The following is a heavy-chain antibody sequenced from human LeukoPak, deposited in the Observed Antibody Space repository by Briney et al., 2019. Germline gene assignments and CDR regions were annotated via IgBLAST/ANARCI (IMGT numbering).Heavy chain of an antibody. J-gene: IGHJ6*02. CDR2: INPNSGGT. CDR3: ARDSAAGYYYYYGMDV. V-gene: IGHV1-2*02. Sequence: ASVKVSCKASGYTFTGYYMHWVRQAPGQGLEWMGWINPNSGGTNYAQKLQGRVTMTTDTSTSTAYMELRSLRSDDTAVYYCARDSAAGYYYYYGMDVWGQGTTVTVSS. CDR1: GYTFTGYY. D-gene: IGHD6-13*01.